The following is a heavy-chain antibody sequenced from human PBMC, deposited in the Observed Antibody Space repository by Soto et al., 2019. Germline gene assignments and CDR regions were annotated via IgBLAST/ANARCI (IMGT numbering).Heavy chain of an antibody. CDR2: IYYSGST. D-gene: IGHD2-15*01. CDR1: GGSISSYY. V-gene: IGHV4-59*08. Sequence: SETLSLTCTVSGGSISSYYWSWIRQPPGKGLEWIGYIYYSGSTNYNPSLKSRVAISVDTSKNQFSLKLSSVTAADTAVYYCARHRPEDIVETNDAFDIWGQGTMVTVSS. J-gene: IGHJ3*02. CDR3: ARHRPEDIVETNDAFDI.